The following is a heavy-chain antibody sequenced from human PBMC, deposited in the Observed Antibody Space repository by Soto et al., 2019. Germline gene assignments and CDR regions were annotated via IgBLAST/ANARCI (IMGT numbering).Heavy chain of an antibody. D-gene: IGHD3-22*01. V-gene: IGHV4-59*01. CDR2: IYYSGTT. CDR3: ASCFIYYVNV. Sequence: PSETLSLTCNVSGGSLSSYYWSWIRQSPGKGLEWFEYIYYSGTTYYLPSLKSRVTISLDTSKNSFSLKLTALAGAYAEGYYCASCFIYYVNVWGQGTLVTVSS. J-gene: IGHJ4*01. CDR1: GGSLSSYY.